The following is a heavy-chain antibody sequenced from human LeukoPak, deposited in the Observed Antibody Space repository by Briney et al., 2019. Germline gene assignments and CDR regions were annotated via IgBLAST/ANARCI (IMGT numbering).Heavy chain of an antibody. V-gene: IGHV1-18*01. Sequence: ASVKVSCKASGYTFATYGFCWVRQAPGHGLEWMGWISANTGKTDYAQKFQGRVTMTTDTYTSTAYMELRSLRPDDTAVYYCAKVAGDRMDYWGQGTLLTVSS. CDR1: GYTFATYG. D-gene: IGHD6-13*01. J-gene: IGHJ4*02. CDR3: AKVAGDRMDY. CDR2: ISANTGKT.